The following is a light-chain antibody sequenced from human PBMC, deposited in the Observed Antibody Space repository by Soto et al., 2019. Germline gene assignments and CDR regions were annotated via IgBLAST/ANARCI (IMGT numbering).Light chain of an antibody. CDR3: QQRSNWHLT. CDR2: DAS. CDR1: QSVSSY. J-gene: IGKJ5*01. Sequence: EIVLTQSPATLSLSPGERATLSCRASQSVSSYLAWYQQKPGPAPRLLIYDASNRATGIPARFSGSGPGTDFTLTISSLEPEDFAVYYCQQRSNWHLTFGQGTRLEIK. V-gene: IGKV3D-11*02.